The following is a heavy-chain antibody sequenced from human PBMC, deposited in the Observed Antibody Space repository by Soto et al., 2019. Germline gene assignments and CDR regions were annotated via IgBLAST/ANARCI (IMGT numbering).Heavy chain of an antibody. CDR1: GGSITSSNW. CDR2: ISHTLST. J-gene: IGHJ6*01. D-gene: IGHD7-27*01. V-gene: IGHV4-4*02. Sequence: QGQLQESGPGLVKPSGTLSLTCAVSGGSITSSNWWNWVRQPPGKGLEWIGEISHTLSTNYSTSLNRRVSISVDHSANQFSLKVTSVTAAATPFYYYARYGDDLFYGMDVWGQATTVSVSS. CDR3: ARYGDDLFYGMDV.